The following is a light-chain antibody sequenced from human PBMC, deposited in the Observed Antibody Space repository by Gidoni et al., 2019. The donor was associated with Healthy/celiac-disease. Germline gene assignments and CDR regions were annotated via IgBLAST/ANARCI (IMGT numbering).Light chain of an antibody. Sequence: DIVMTQSPLSLPVTPGEPASISCSSSQSLLHSNGYNYLDWYLQKPGQSPQLLIYLGSNRASGVPDRFSGSGSGTDFTLKSSRVEAEDVGVYYCMQALQTPLTFGGGTKVESK. V-gene: IGKV2-28*01. CDR1: QSLLHSNGYNY. CDR2: LGS. CDR3: MQALQTPLT. J-gene: IGKJ4*01.